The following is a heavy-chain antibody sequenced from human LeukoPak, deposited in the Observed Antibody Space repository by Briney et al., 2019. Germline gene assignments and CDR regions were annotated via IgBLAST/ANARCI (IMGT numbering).Heavy chain of an antibody. CDR2: INPSGGST. J-gene: IGHJ6*02. D-gene: IGHD3-10*01. Sequence: GASVKVSCKASGYTFTSYYMHWVRQAPGQGLEWMGIINPSGGSTSYAQKFQGRVTMTRDTSTSTVYMELSSLRSEDTAVYYCARDQLLLWFGEFPYGMDVWGQGTTVTVSS. V-gene: IGHV1-46*01. CDR1: GYTFTSYY. CDR3: ARDQLLLWFGEFPYGMDV.